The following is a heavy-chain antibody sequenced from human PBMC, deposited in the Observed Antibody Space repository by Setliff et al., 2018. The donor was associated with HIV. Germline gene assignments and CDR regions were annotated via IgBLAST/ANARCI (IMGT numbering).Heavy chain of an antibody. J-gene: IGHJ4*02. CDR2: VWNDGNNK. D-gene: IGHD5-12*01. CDR3: ARDHDIRSPSANSGYDFDY. Sequence: GGSLRLSCAASGFTFSQYGMHWVRQAPGKGLEWVAVVWNDGNNKFYADSVKGRFSISRDNAKNMLYLQMNSLRPEDTAIYYCARDHDIRSPSANSGYDFDYWGQGTLVTVSS. V-gene: IGHV3-33*08. CDR1: GFTFSQYG.